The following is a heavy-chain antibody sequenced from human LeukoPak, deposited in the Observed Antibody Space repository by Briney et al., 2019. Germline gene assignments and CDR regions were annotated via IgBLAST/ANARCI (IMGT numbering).Heavy chain of an antibody. Sequence: PSETLSLTCAVYGGSFSGYYWSWIRQPPGKGLEWIGEINHSGSTNYNPSLKSRVTISVDTSKNQSSLKLSSVTAADTAVYYCARGNSSSWYFLRYYYYYGMDVWGQGTTVTVSS. D-gene: IGHD6-13*01. CDR3: ARGNSSSWYFLRYYYYYGMDV. CDR1: GGSFSGYY. V-gene: IGHV4-34*01. J-gene: IGHJ6*02. CDR2: INHSGST.